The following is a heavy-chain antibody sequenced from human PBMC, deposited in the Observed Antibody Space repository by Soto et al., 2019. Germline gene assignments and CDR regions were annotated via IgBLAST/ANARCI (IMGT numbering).Heavy chain of an antibody. CDR2: IDPSDSYT. V-gene: IGHV5-10-1*01. CDR1: GYSFTSYW. J-gene: IGHJ5*02. Sequence: PGESLKISCKGSGYSFTSYWISWVRQMPGKGLEWMGRIDPSDSYTNYSPSFQGHVTISADKSISTAYLQWSSLKASDTAMYYCARRRGLLWSGTLGLDPWGQGTLVTVSS. CDR3: ARRRGLLWSGTLGLDP. D-gene: IGHD3-10*01.